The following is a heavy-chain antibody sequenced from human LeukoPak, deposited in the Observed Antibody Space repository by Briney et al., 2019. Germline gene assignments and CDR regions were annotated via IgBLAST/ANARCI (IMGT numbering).Heavy chain of an antibody. J-gene: IGHJ4*02. CDR1: GGSISSSSYY. CDR2: IYYSGST. Sequence: PSETLSLTCTVSGGSISSSSYYWGWIRQPPGKGLEWIGSIYYSGSTYYNPSLKSRVIISVDTSKNQFSLKLSSVTAADTAVYYCARAPNYAGSGSFFSDYWGQGTLVSVSS. CDR3: ARAPNYAGSGSFFSDY. D-gene: IGHD3-10*01. V-gene: IGHV4-39*07.